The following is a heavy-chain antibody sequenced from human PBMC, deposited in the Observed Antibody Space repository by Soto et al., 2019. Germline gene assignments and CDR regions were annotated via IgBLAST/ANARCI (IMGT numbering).Heavy chain of an antibody. CDR1: GFTFSSYA. J-gene: IGHJ5*02. CDR3: AKDSRITMVRGVIIRDMA. D-gene: IGHD3-10*01. Sequence: GGSLRLSCAASGFTFSSYAMSWVRQAPGKGLEWVSAISGSGGSTYYADSVKGRFTISRDNSKNTLYLQMNSLRAEDTAVYYCAKDSRITMVRGVIIRDMAWGQGTLVTVSS. CDR2: ISGSGGST. V-gene: IGHV3-23*01.